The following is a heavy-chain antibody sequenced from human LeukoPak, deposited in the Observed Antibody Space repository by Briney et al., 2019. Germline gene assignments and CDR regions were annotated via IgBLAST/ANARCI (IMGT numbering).Heavy chain of an antibody. CDR3: ASTPNRYSGYVEFDY. CDR2: IIPIFGTA. D-gene: IGHD5-12*01. J-gene: IGHJ4*02. CDR1: GGTFSSYA. Sequence: SVKVSCKASGGTFSSYAISWVRQAPGQGLEWMGGIIPIFGTANYAQKFQGRVTVTTDESTSTAYMELSSLRSEDTAVYYCASTPNRYSGYVEFDYWGQGTLVTVSS. V-gene: IGHV1-69*05.